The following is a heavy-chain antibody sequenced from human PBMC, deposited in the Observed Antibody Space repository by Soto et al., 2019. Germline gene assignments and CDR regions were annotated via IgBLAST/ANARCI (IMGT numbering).Heavy chain of an antibody. D-gene: IGHD3-22*01. CDR2: IWYDGSNK. J-gene: IGHJ3*02. V-gene: IGHV3-33*01. CDR1: GFTFSSYG. Sequence: GGSLRLSCAASGFTFSSYGMHWVRQAPGKGLEWVAVIWYDGSNKYYADSVKGRFTISRDNSKNTLYLQMNSLRAEDTAVYYSARDQYYDSSGSNAFDIWGQGTMVTVSS. CDR3: ARDQYYDSSGSNAFDI.